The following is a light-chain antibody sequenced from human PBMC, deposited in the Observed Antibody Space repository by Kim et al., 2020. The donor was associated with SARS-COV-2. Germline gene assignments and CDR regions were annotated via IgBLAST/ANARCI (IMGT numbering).Light chain of an antibody. Sequence: QSITISCTGTSSCIGGYNYVSWYQQHPGKAPKLMIYGVTNRPSGVSNRFSGSKSGNTASLTISGLQAEDEADYYCSSYTISNTLVVFGGGTQLTVL. CDR1: SSCIGGYNY. CDR2: GVT. J-gene: IGLJ3*02. CDR3: SSYTISNTLVV. V-gene: IGLV2-14*03.